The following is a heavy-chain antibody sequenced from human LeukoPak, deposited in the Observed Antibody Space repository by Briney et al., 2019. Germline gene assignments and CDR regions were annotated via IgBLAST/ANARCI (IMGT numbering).Heavy chain of an antibody. CDR2: ISYDGSNK. J-gene: IGHJ4*02. CDR1: GFTFSSYA. V-gene: IGHV3-30*04. CDR3: AKDMGLVGAKDY. Sequence: GGSLRLSCAASGFTFSSYAMHWVRQAPGKGLEWVAVISYDGSNKYYADSVKGRFTISRDNSKNTLYLQMNSLRAEDTAVYYCAKDMGLVGAKDYWGQGTLVTVSS. D-gene: IGHD1-26*01.